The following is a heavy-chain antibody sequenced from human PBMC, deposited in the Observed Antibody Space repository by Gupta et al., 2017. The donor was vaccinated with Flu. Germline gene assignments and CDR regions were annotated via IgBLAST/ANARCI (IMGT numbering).Heavy chain of an antibody. J-gene: IGHJ3*02. Sequence: DVELVESGGGLAQPGRSLILSFEASGFIFDYYAMHWVRQAPGKGLEWVSGINWDSGRKGYADSVKGRFTISRDNANNSLYLQMNSLRAEDTALYYCVKDMGFFMSDDAFEMWGQGTMVTVSS. V-gene: IGHV3-9*01. D-gene: IGHD3-16*01. CDR1: GFIFDYYA. CDR3: VKDMGFFMSDDAFEM. CDR2: INWDSGRK.